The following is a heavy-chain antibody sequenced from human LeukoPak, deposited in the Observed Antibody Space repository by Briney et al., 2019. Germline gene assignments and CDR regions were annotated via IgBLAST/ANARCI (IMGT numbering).Heavy chain of an antibody. V-gene: IGHV4-39*02. CDR1: GGSISSSNYY. CDR3: SSMRRNWFDP. CDR2: IYYSGST. Sequence: SETLSLTXTVSGGSISSSNYYWGWIRQPPGKGLEWIGSIYYSGSTYYNPSLKSRVTISVDTSKNHFSLKLSSVTAADTAVYYCSSMRRNWFDPWGQGTLVTVSS. J-gene: IGHJ5*02. D-gene: IGHD2-2*01.